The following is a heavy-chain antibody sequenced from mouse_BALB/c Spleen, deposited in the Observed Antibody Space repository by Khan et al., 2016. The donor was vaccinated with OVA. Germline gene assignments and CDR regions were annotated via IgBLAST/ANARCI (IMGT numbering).Heavy chain of an antibody. CDR3: ARVCGGDFDY. CDR1: GYSITSDYA. V-gene: IGHV3-2*02. Sequence: EVQLQESGPGLVKPSQSLSLTCTVTGYSITSDYAWNWIRQFPGNKLEWMGYISYSGNTNYNPSLKSRISITRDTSKNQFFLQLNSVTTEDTATSYCARVCGGDFDYWGQGTTLTVSS. CDR2: ISYSGNT. J-gene: IGHJ2*01.